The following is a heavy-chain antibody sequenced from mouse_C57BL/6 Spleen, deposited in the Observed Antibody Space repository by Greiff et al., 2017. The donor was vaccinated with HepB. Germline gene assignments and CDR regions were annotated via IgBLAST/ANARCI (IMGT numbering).Heavy chain of an antibody. J-gene: IGHJ4*01. CDR3: ARNGPYAMDY. CDR2: INPSTGGT. Sequence: EVKLVESGPELVKPGASVKISCKASGYSFTGYYMNWVKQSPEKSLEWIGEINPSTGGTTYNQKFKAKATLTVDKSSSTAYMQLKSLTSEDSAVYYCARNGPYAMDYWGQGTSVTVSS. D-gene: IGHD1-1*02. CDR1: GYSFTGYY. V-gene: IGHV1-42*01.